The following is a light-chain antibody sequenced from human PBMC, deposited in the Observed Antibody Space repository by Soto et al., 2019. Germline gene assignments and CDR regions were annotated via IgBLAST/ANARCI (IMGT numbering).Light chain of an antibody. CDR3: QQYNEWPPIT. V-gene: IGKV3-15*01. CDR2: DAS. Sequence: EVVMTQSRATLSVSPAERATLSSSASQSVKSHVAWYHQKPGQARRLLIYDASTRVAGVPARFSGSGSGTEFALTISSLQSEDFGLYYCQQYNEWPPITFGQGTRLEIK. CDR1: QSVKSH. J-gene: IGKJ5*01.